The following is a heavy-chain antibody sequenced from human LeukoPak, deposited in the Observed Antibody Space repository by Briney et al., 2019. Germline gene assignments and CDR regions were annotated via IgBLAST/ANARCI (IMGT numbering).Heavy chain of an antibody. J-gene: IGHJ4*02. Sequence: PSQTLSLTCTVSGYSISSGYYWGWIRQPPGKGLEWIGSIYHSGSTYYNPSLKSRVTISVDTSKNQFSLKLSSVTAADTAVYYCATRPYSGSYLEGGVDYWGQGTLVTVSS. CDR3: ATRPYSGSYLEGGVDY. CDR1: GYSISSGYY. D-gene: IGHD1-26*01. CDR2: IYHSGST. V-gene: IGHV4-38-2*02.